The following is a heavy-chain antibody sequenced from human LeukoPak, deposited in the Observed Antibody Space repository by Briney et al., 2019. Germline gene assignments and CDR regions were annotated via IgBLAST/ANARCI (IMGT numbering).Heavy chain of an antibody. CDR3: AKDTDYDFWSGHYDY. Sequence: PGGSLRLSCAASGFTFDDYAMHWVRQAPGKGLEWVSLISGDGGSTYYADSVKGRFTISRDNSKNSLYLQMNSLRTEDTALYYCAKDTDYDFWSGHYDYWGQGTLVTVSS. D-gene: IGHD3-3*01. V-gene: IGHV3-43*02. J-gene: IGHJ4*02. CDR1: GFTFDDYA. CDR2: ISGDGGST.